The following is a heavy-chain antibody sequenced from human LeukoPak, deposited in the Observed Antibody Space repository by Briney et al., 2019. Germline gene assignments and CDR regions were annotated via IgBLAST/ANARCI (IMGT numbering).Heavy chain of an antibody. CDR3: ARCLSFGSLNF. Sequence: GGSLRLSCVASGFTLSSHGMHWVRQAPGKGLEWVALIWYDGTRENYADSVKGRFTISRDLSKNTLNLQMNSLRVDDTAVFYCARCLSFGSLNFRGQGTLVTVSS. V-gene: IGHV3-33*01. J-gene: IGHJ1*01. D-gene: IGHD1-26*01. CDR2: IWYDGTRE. CDR1: GFTLSSHG.